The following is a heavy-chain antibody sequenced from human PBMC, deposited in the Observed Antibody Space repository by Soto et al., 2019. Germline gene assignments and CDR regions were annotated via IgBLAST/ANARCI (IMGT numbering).Heavy chain of an antibody. D-gene: IGHD3-10*02. J-gene: IGHJ3*02. CDR2: IRDDESHK. Sequence: QVQLVESGGGVVQPGRSLRLSCAASGFRLSTYGMHCVRQAPGKGLEWVAVIRDDESHKYYADSVKGRFIISRDNSKNTLYLQVNSLRADYTAVYYCARGTMSYDAFDIWGQGTMVTVSS. CDR3: ARGTMSYDAFDI. CDR1: GFRLSTYG. V-gene: IGHV3-33*01.